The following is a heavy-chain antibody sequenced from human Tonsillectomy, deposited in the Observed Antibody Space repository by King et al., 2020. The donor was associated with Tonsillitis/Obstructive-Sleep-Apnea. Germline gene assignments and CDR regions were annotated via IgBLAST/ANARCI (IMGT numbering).Heavy chain of an antibody. CDR2: IDYTGST. CDR3: AREGAVMNAFDI. V-gene: IGHV4-59*01. CDR1: GGSIRSYY. D-gene: IGHD2-8*01. Sequence: QLQESGPGLVKPSETLSLTCTVSGGSIRSYYWSWIRQPPGKGLEWIGFIDYTGSTNYNPSLKSRVTISVDTSKNQFSLRLSSVTAADTAVYYCAREGAVMNAFDIWGQGTMVTVSS. J-gene: IGHJ3*02.